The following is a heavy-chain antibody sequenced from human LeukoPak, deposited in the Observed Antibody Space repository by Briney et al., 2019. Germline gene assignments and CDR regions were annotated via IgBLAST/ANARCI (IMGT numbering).Heavy chain of an antibody. CDR2: IIPIFGIA. D-gene: IGHD4-17*01. CDR3: ARAPYGDAPGWFDP. CDR1: GGTFSSYA. V-gene: IGHV1-69*04. J-gene: IGHJ5*02. Sequence: SVKVSCKASGGTFSSYAISWVRQAPGQGLESMGRIIPIFGIANYAQKFQGRVTITADKSTSTAYMELSSLRSEDTAVYYCARAPYGDAPGWFDPWGQGTLVTVSS.